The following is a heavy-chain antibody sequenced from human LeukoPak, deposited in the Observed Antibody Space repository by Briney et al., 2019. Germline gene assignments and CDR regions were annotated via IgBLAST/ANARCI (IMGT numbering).Heavy chain of an antibody. CDR1: GGSISSSSYY. CDR2: IYYSGST. Sequence: SETLSLTCTVPGGSISSSSYYWGWIRQPPGKGLEWIGSIYYSGSTYYNPSLKSRVTISVDTSKNQFSLKLSSVTAADTAVYYCARTYCSSTSCYRHYSYYYGMDVWGQGTTVTVSS. J-gene: IGHJ6*02. CDR3: ARTYCSSTSCYRHYSYYYGMDV. V-gene: IGHV4-39*01. D-gene: IGHD2-2*01.